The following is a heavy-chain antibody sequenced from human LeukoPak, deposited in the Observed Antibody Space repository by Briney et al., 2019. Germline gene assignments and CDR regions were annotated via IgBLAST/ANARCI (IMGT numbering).Heavy chain of an antibody. CDR3: ARDLFLDYDILTGPGHYYGMDV. CDR2: ISTSSSYI. V-gene: IGHV3-21*01. Sequence: PGGSLRLSCAASGFNFDTFSMNWVRQAPGKGLEWVSSISTSSSYIYYADSVTGRFTISRDNAKNSLYLQMNSLRAEDTAMYYCARDLFLDYDILTGPGHYYGMDVWGQGTTVTVSS. D-gene: IGHD3-9*01. J-gene: IGHJ6*02. CDR1: GFNFDTFS.